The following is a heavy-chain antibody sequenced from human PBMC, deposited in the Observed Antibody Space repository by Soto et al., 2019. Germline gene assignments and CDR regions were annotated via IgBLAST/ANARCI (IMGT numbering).Heavy chain of an antibody. CDR3: ARDNYYDSSGYYYYYYYGMDV. Sequence: GASVKVSCKASGYTFTSYGISWVRQAPGQGLERMGWISAYNGNTNYAQKLQGRVTMTTDTSTSTAYMELRSLRSDDTAVYYCARDNYYDSSGYYYYYYYGMDVWGQGTTVTVSS. CDR2: ISAYNGNT. V-gene: IGHV1-18*01. J-gene: IGHJ6*02. D-gene: IGHD3-22*01. CDR1: GYTFTSYG.